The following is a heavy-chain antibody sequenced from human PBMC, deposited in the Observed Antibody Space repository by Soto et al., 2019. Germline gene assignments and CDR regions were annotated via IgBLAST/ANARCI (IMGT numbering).Heavy chain of an antibody. D-gene: IGHD1-26*01. CDR2: IIPMLGIA. V-gene: IGHV1-69*02. J-gene: IGHJ4*02. Sequence: QVQLVQSGAEVKKPGSSVKVSCKASGGTFSSYIISWVRQAPGQGLEWMGRIIPMLGIANYEQKFQGRVTITEDKSTTTAYMELSSLRSEDTAVYYCARFPQTAIVGAAYFDYWGQGTLVTVSS. CDR1: GGTFSSYI. CDR3: ARFPQTAIVGAAYFDY.